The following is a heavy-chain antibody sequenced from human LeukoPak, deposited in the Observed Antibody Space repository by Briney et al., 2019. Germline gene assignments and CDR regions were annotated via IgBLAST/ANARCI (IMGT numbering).Heavy chain of an antibody. CDR2: IRSNSDGGTA. CDR1: GFTFTHAW. Sequence: GGSLRLSCTASGFTFTHAWMSWVRQAPGKGLEWVGRIRSNSDGGTADYAAPVEDRFIISRDDSKNTLYLQMNSLKTEDTAAYYCTTMYYDLLSGYVYFYYWGQGTLVTVSS. J-gene: IGHJ4*02. CDR3: TTMYYDLLSGYVYFYY. V-gene: IGHV3-15*01. D-gene: IGHD3-3*01.